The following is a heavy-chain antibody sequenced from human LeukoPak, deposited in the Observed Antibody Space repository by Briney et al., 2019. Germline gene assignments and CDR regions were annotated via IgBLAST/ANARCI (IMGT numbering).Heavy chain of an antibody. CDR3: ASGTSVFGVVKGY. J-gene: IGHJ4*02. Sequence: TGGSLRLSCAASGFTFSSYWMSWVRQAPGKGLEWVANIKQDGSEKYYVDSVKGRFTISRDNAKNSLYLQMNSLRAEDTAVYYCASGTSVFGVVKGYWGQGTLVTVSS. D-gene: IGHD3-3*01. CDR2: IKQDGSEK. V-gene: IGHV3-7*01. CDR1: GFTFSSYW.